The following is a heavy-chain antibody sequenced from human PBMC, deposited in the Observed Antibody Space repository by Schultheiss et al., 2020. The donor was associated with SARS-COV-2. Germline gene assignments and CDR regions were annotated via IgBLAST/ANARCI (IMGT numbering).Heavy chain of an antibody. D-gene: IGHD1-26*01. CDR1: GFTVSSNY. J-gene: IGHJ4*02. V-gene: IGHV3-53*01. Sequence: GGSLRLSCAASGFTVSSNYMSWVRQAPGKGLEWVSVIYSGGSTYYADSVKGRFTISRDNAKNSLYLQMNSLRAEDTAVYYCAKDSYGRFDYWGQGTLVTVSS. CDR3: AKDSYGRFDY. CDR2: IYSGGST.